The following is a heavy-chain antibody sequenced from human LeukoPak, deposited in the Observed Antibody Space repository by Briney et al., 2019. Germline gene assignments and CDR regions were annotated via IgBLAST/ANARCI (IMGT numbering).Heavy chain of an antibody. D-gene: IGHD5-18*01. V-gene: IGHV4-59*01. Sequence: PSETLSLTCTVSGGSISSYYWSWIRQPPGKGLEWIGYIYYSGSINYNPSLKSRVTISVDTSKSQFSLELSSVTAADTAVYYCARVDTAMVHFDYWGQGTLVTVSS. CDR3: ARVDTAMVHFDY. CDR1: GGSISSYY. CDR2: IYYSGSI. J-gene: IGHJ4*02.